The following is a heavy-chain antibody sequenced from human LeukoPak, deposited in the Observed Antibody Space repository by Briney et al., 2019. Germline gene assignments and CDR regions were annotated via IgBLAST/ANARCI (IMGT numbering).Heavy chain of an antibody. CDR2: INSDGSST. CDR1: GFTFSNYW. D-gene: IGHD1-26*01. V-gene: IGHV3-74*01. Sequence: GGSLRLSCAASGFTFSNYWMHWVHQAPGKGLVWVSRINSDGSSTSYADSVKGRLTISRDNAKNTLYLQMNSLRAEDTAVYYCARVSSGSYFGYYYYYMDVWGKGTTVTVSS. J-gene: IGHJ6*03. CDR3: ARVSSGSYFGYYYYYMDV.